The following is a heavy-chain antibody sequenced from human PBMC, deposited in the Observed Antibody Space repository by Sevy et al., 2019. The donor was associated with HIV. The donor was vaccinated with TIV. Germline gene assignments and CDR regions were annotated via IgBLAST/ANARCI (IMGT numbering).Heavy chain of an antibody. CDR1: GGSFSGYS. CDR2: INRSGGT. J-gene: IGHJ4*02. Sequence: SETLSLTCAVSGGSFSGYSWSWIRQPPGKGLEWIGEINRSGGTNYNPSLKSRVTISVDTSKNQFSLKLSSVTAADTAMYYCARGVSDFWSGPGLWGQGTLVTVSS. CDR3: ARGVSDFWSGPGL. V-gene: IGHV4-34*01. D-gene: IGHD3-3*01.